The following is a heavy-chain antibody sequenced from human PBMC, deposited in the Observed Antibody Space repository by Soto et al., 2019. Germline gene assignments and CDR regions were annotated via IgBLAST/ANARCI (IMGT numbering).Heavy chain of an antibody. D-gene: IGHD6-13*01. Sequence: SETLSLTCTVSGGSISSSSYYWGWIRQPPGKGLEWIGSIYYSGSTYYNPSLKSRVTISVDTSKNQFSLKLSSVTAADTAVYYCARQGYRAAAGYNWFAPWGQGTLVTVSS. V-gene: IGHV4-39*01. J-gene: IGHJ5*02. CDR2: IYYSGST. CDR1: GGSISSSSYY. CDR3: ARQGYRAAAGYNWFAP.